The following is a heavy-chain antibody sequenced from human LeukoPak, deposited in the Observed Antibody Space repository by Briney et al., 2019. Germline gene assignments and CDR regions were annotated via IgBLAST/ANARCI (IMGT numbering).Heavy chain of an antibody. V-gene: IGHV4-59*01. CDR1: GGSISSYY. Sequence: PSETLSLTCTVSGGSISSYYWSWIRQPPGKGLEWIGYIYYSGSTNYNPSLKSRVTISVDTSKNHVSLKLSSVTAADTAVYYCASSSRTRPPYYMDVWGKGTTVTVSS. D-gene: IGHD1/OR15-1a*01. J-gene: IGHJ6*03. CDR2: IYYSGST. CDR3: ASSSRTRPPYYMDV.